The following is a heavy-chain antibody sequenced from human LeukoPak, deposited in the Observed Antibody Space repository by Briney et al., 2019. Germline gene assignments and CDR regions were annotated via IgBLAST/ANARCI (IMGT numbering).Heavy chain of an antibody. CDR3: AKDPGDFWSGYYSPKFDY. CDR1: GFTFSSYA. V-gene: IGHV3-23*01. D-gene: IGHD3-3*01. CDR2: INSGGGST. J-gene: IGHJ4*02. Sequence: GGSLRLSCAASGFTFSSYATSWVRQAPGKGLEWVSAINSGGGSTYYADSVKGRFTISRDNSKNTLYLQMNSLRAEDTAVYYCAKDPGDFWSGYYSPKFDYWGQGTLVTVSS.